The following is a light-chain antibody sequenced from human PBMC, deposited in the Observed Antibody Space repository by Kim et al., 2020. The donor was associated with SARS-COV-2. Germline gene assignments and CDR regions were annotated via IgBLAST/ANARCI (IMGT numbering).Light chain of an antibody. J-gene: IGKJ1*01. V-gene: IGKV3-20*01. CDR3: QHYGNSVWT. CDR1: RSVNTNS. CDR2: GAS. Sequence: SPGGRSTLSCRGRRSVNTNSLGWYQQKPGQAPRVLIYGASTRDTGIPDRFSGSGSGTEFTLTITRLEHEDVALYFCQHYGNSVWTFGQGTKVEIK.